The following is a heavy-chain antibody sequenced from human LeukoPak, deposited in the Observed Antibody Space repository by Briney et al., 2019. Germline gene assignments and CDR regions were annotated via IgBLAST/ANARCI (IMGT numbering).Heavy chain of an antibody. CDR1: GFTFSSYA. V-gene: IGHV3-30*04. CDR2: ISYDGSNK. J-gene: IGHJ4*02. CDR3: ARVTSTTVVTALDY. D-gene: IGHD4-23*01. Sequence: GGSLRLSCAASGFTFSSYAMHWVRQAPGKGLEWVAVISYDGSNKYYADSVKGRFTISRDNSKNTLYLQMDSLRAEDPAVYYCARVTSTTVVTALDYWGQGTLVTVSS.